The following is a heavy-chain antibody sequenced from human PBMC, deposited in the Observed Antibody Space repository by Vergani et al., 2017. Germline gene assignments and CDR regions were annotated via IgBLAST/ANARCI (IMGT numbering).Heavy chain of an antibody. CDR2: ISWNSGSI. Sequence: EVQLVESGGGLVQPGRSLRLSCAASGFTFDDYAMHWVRQAPGKGLEWVSGISWNSGSIGYADSLKGRFTISRDNAKNSLYLQMNSLRAEDTALYYCAKEGSTSGVYYYGMDVWGQGTTVTVSS. J-gene: IGHJ6*02. CDR3: AKEGSTSGVYYYGMDV. V-gene: IGHV3-9*01. CDR1: GFTFDDYA. D-gene: IGHD2-15*01.